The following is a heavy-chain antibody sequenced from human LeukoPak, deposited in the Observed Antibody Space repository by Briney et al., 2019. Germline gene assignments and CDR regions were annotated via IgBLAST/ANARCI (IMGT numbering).Heavy chain of an antibody. V-gene: IGHV3-21*04. D-gene: IGHD5-24*01. J-gene: IGHJ3*02. Sequence: GGSLRLSCEASGFALRNYVVNWVRQTPGKGLEWVSSIGVSDDSTFYADSVKGRFTISRDNAKNSLYLQMNSLRAEDTALYYCAKDMRHGYPGSDAFDIWGQGTMVTVSS. CDR3: AKDMRHGYPGSDAFDI. CDR1: GFALRNYV. CDR2: IGVSDDST.